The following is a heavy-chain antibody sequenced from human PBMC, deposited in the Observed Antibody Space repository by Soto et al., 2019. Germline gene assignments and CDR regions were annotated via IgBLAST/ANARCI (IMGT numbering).Heavy chain of an antibody. Sequence: GGSLRLSCAASGFTVSSNYMSWVRQAPGKGLEWVSVIYSGGSTYYADSVKGRFTISRHNSKITLYLQMNSLRAEDTAVYYCARVTGQANDAFDIWGQGTMVTVSS. CDR2: IYSGGST. V-gene: IGHV3-66*01. CDR3: ARVTGQANDAFDI. CDR1: GFTVSSNY. D-gene: IGHD3-9*01. J-gene: IGHJ3*02.